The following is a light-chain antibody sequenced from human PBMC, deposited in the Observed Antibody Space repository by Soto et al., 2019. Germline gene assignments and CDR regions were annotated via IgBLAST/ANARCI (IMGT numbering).Light chain of an antibody. CDR1: SANIGAGYD. CDR2: GNI. Sequence: QSVLTQPPSVSGAPGQRVTISCTGGSANIGAGYDVHWYQQLPGTAPKLLIYGNINRPSGVPDRFSGSKSGTSASLAITGLWAEDEAYCYCQPLDTILMSVIFCGGTQLTV. V-gene: IGLV1-40*01. J-gene: IGLJ2*01. CDR3: QPLDTILMSVI.